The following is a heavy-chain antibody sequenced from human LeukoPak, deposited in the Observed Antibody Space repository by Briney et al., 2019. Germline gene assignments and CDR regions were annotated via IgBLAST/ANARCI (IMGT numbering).Heavy chain of an antibody. V-gene: IGHV1-69*01. CDR1: GGTFSSYA. Sequence: GSSVKVSCKASGGTFSSYAISWVRQAPGQGLAWMGGIIPIFGTANYAQKFQGRVTITADESTSTAYMELSSLRSEDTAVYYCAIAGVVPAAYNWFDPWGQGTLVTVSS. CDR2: IIPIFGTA. D-gene: IGHD2-2*01. CDR3: AIAGVVPAAYNWFDP. J-gene: IGHJ5*02.